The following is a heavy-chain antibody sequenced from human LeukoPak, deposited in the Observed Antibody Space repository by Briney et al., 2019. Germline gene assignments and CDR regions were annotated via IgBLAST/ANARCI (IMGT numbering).Heavy chain of an antibody. J-gene: IGHJ5*02. V-gene: IGHV1-8*01. CDR3: ARDNSVGDNAWWFDP. Sequence: ASVKVSCKASGYTFTSYDINWVRQAAGQGLEWMGWMNPNSGNTGYAQKFQGRVTMTRDMSTSTDYMELSSLRSEDTAIYYCARDNSVGDNAWWFDPWGQGTLVTVSS. D-gene: IGHD1-26*01. CDR2: MNPNSGNT. CDR1: GYTFTSYD.